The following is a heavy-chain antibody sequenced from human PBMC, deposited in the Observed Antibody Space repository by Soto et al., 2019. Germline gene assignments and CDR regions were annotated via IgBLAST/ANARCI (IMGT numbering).Heavy chain of an antibody. J-gene: IGHJ6*02. CDR2: IIPILPTP. V-gene: IGHV1-69*12. CDR1: GGTFGNSA. Sequence: QVQLVQSGAEVKKPGSSVTVSCKASGGTFGNSAISWVRQSPGQGLEWMGGIIPILPTPDYAQKFQGRVTITADEATSTAYMELTSLRSEDTAVYYCARDKARLQLGGNYYYAMDVWGQGTTVTVSS. CDR3: ARDKARLQLGGNYYYAMDV. D-gene: IGHD5-12*01.